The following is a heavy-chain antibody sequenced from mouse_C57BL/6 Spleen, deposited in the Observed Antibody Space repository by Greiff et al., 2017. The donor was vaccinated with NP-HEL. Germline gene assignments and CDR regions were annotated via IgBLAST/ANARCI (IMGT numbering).Heavy chain of an antibody. V-gene: IGHV1-80*01. D-gene: IGHD2-4*01. Sequence: VQLQESGAELVKPGASVKISCKASGYAFSSYWMNWVKQRPGKGLEWIGQIYPGDGDTNYNGKFKGKATLTADKSSSTAYMQFSSLTSEDSAVYFCARSDDYDVSWFAYWGQGTLVTVSA. CDR2: IYPGDGDT. CDR1: GYAFSSYW. J-gene: IGHJ3*01. CDR3: ARSDDYDVSWFAY.